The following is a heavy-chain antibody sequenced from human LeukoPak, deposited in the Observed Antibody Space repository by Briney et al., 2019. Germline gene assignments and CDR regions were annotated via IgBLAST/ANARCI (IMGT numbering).Heavy chain of an antibody. CDR2: MNPNSGNT. J-gene: IGHJ6*02. Sequence: ASVKVSCKASGYTFTGYYMHWVRQAPGQGLEWMGWMNPNSGNTGYAQKFQGRVTMTRNTSISTAYMELSSLRSEDTAVYYCARRALDYDFWSGYSYYYYGMDVWGQGTTVTVSS. V-gene: IGHV1-8*02. CDR1: GYTFTGYY. CDR3: ARRALDYDFWSGYSYYYYGMDV. D-gene: IGHD3-3*01.